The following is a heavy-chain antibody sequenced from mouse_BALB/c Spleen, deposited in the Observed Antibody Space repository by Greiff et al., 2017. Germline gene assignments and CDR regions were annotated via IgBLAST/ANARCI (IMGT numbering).Heavy chain of an antibody. Sequence: VQVVESGAELVRPGASVTLSCKASGYTFTDYEMHWVKQTPVHGLEWIGAIDPETGGTAYNQKFKGKATLTADKSSSTAYMELRSLTSEDSAVYYCTSRGSTMITTYWGQGTLVTVSA. D-gene: IGHD2-4*01. J-gene: IGHJ3*01. CDR3: TSRGSTMITTY. CDR1: GYTFTDYE. CDR2: IDPETGGT. V-gene: IGHV1-15*01.